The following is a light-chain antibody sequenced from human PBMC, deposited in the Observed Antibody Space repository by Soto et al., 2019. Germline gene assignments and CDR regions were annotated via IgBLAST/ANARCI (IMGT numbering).Light chain of an antibody. J-gene: IGKJ1*01. CDR3: QQYGSSSWT. CDR1: QSISSSY. V-gene: IGKV3-20*01. Sequence: EIVLTQSPGTLSLSPGKRATLSCRASQSISSSYLAWYQQRPGQAPRLLIYGASSRATGIPDRFSGSGSGTEFTLTISRLEPEDFAVYYCQQYGSSSWTFVQGTKVDIK. CDR2: GAS.